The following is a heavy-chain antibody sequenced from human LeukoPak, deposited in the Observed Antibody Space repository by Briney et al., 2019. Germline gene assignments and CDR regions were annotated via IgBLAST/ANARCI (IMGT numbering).Heavy chain of an antibody. CDR3: ARDYLVGAPLDS. Sequence: SSETLSLTCTVSGVSVTNYYWAWIRQPVGKGLEGIGRMYISGSTNYNPSLKSRVTISIDKTKNQFSLKLRSVTAADTAVYYCARDYLVGAPLDSWGQGTLVTVSP. CDR2: MYISGST. CDR1: GVSVTNYY. V-gene: IGHV4-4*07. J-gene: IGHJ4*02. D-gene: IGHD1-26*01.